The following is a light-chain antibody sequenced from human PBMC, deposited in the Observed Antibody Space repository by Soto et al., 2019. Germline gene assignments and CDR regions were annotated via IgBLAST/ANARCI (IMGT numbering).Light chain of an antibody. J-gene: IGKJ1*01. CDR1: PSVSSSY. CDR2: GAS. Sequence: EIVFTQSPGTLSLSPGERATLSCRASPSVSSSYLAWYQQNPGQAPRLLIYGASSRATGIPDRFSGSGSGTDFTLTISRLEPEDFAVYYCQQYGSSPPSFGQGTKVDIK. CDR3: QQYGSSPPS. V-gene: IGKV3-20*01.